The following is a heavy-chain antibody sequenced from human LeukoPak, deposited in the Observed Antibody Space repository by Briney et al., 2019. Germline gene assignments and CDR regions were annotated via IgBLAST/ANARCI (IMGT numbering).Heavy chain of an antibody. J-gene: IGHJ3*02. D-gene: IGHD2-15*01. CDR3: ARDGNIPEAGLAVVVVAATLGDAFDI. CDR1: GFTFSSYS. CDR2: ISSSSSYI. V-gene: IGHV3-21*01. Sequence: PGGSLRLSCAASGFTFSSYSMNWVRQAPGKGLEWVSSISSSSSYIYYADSVKGRFTISRDNATNTLYLEMNSLRAEDTAVYYCARDGNIPEAGLAVVVVAATLGDAFDIWGQGTMVTVSS.